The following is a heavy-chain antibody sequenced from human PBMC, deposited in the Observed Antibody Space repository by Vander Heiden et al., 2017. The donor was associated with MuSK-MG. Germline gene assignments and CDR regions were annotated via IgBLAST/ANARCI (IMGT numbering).Heavy chain of an antibody. Sequence: QVQLVESGGGVVQPGRSLRLSCEASGFIFSQCYMHWIRQAPGKGVEWVAVVSFDGKNEIYAKSVEGRFSVSRDNSKNTMYLQMTSLTTEDTAVYYCAKVATTWDWYLDLWGRGTLVTVSS. D-gene: IGHD4-17*01. V-gene: IGHV3-30*04. CDR3: AKVATTWDWYLDL. CDR1: GFIFSQCY. CDR2: VSFDGKNE. J-gene: IGHJ2*01.